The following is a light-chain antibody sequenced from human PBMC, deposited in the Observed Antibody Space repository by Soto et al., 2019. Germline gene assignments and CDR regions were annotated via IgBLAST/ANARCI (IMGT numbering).Light chain of an antibody. J-gene: IGKJ1*01. V-gene: IGKV2-24*01. Sequence: DVVMTQSPLSSPVTLGQPASISCRSSQSLVHSDGNTYLSWLQQRPGQPPRLLIYKISNRFSVVPDRFRGSESGTDVTLNISRVEAEDGGVYYCMQATRVPWTFGQGTHVEFK. CDR2: KIS. CDR1: QSLVHSDGNTY. CDR3: MQATRVPWT.